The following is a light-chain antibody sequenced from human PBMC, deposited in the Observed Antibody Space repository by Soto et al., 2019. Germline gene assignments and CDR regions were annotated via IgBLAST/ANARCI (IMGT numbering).Light chain of an antibody. CDR3: AAWDDSLNGVV. V-gene: IGLV1-44*01. Sequence: QSVLTQPPSASGTPGQRVTISCSGSSSNIGSNSVTWYQQLPGTAPKLLIYSNNQRPSGVPDRFSGSKSGTSASLAISGLQYEGEADYYCAAWDDSLNGVVFGGGTKLTVL. CDR2: SNN. J-gene: IGLJ2*01. CDR1: SSNIGSNS.